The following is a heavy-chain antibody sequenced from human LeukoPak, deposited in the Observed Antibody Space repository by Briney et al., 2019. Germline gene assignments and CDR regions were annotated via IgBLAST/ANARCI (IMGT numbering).Heavy chain of an antibody. CDR1: GFTFSSYG. CDR2: IRYDGSNK. V-gene: IGHV3-30*02. Sequence: GGSLRLSCAASGFTFSSYGMHWVRQAPGKGLEWVAFIRYDGSNKYYADSVKGRFTISRDNSKNTLYLQMNSLRAEDTAVYYCAKALRWLDYYYYYVDVWGKGTTVTISS. D-gene: IGHD5-24*01. CDR3: AKALRWLDYYYYYVDV. J-gene: IGHJ6*03.